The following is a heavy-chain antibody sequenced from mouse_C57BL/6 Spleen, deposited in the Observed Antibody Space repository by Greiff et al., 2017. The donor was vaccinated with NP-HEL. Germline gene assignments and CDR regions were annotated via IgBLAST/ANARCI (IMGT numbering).Heavy chain of an antibody. CDR1: GFSLPSSG. J-gene: IGHJ3*01. V-gene: IGHV2-6-1*01. Sequence: VLLLQSGPGLVAPSPSLSITCTVSGFSLPSSGVHLVRQPPGTGLEWLVVFWSAGSTTYNSALKSRLSISKYNSKSQVFLKMNSHQTDDTAMYYCARHGGTRQPFAYWGQGTLVTVSA. CDR2: FWSAGST. D-gene: IGHD3-2*01. CDR3: ARHGGTRQPFAY.